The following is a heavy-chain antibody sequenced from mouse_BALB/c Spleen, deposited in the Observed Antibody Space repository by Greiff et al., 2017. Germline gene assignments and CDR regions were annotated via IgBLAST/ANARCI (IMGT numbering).Heavy chain of an antibody. V-gene: IGHV14-4*02. Sequence: EVQLQQSGAELVRSGASVKLSCTASGFNIKDYYMHWVKQRPEQGLEWIGWIDPENGDTEYAPKFQGKATMTADTSSNTAYLQLSSLTSEDTAVYYCKGWLTFAYWGQGTLVTVSA. J-gene: IGHJ3*01. D-gene: IGHD1-1*02. CDR3: KGWLTFAY. CDR2: IDPENGDT. CDR1: GFNIKDYY.